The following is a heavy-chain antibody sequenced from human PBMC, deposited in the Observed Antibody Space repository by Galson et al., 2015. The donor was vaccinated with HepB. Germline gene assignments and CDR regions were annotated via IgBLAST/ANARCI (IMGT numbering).Heavy chain of an antibody. D-gene: IGHD4-17*01. V-gene: IGHV3-9*01. CDR3: AKDPTDDYGDYDYFDY. J-gene: IGHJ4*02. Sequence: SLRLSCAASGLTFDDYAMHWVRQAPGKGLEWVSGISWNSGSIGYADSVKGRFTISRDNAKNSLYLQMNSLRAEDTALYYCAKDPTDDYGDYDYFDYWGQGTLVTVSS. CDR1: GLTFDDYA. CDR2: ISWNSGSI.